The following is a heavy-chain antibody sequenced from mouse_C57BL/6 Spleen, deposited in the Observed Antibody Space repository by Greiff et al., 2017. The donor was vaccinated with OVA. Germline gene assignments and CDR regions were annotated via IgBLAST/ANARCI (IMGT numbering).Heavy chain of an antibody. CDR1: GYTFTDYY. CDR2: INPNNGGT. CDR3: ARGGVPLDY. D-gene: IGHD5-1*01. Sequence: EVQLQQSGPELVKPGASVKISCKASGYTFTDYYMNWVKQSHGKSLEWIGDINPNNGGTSYNQKFKGKATLTVDKASSTAYMEIRSLTSEDSAVYYCARGGVPLDYWGQGTTLTVSS. V-gene: IGHV1-26*01. J-gene: IGHJ2*01.